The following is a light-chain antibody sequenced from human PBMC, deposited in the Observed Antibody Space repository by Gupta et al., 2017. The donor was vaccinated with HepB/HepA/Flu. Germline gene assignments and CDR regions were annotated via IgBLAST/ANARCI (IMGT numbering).Light chain of an antibody. Sequence: EIVLTQSPSTLSLSPGERATLSCRASESVIKYLAWYEQRPGQAPRVLIYDTSNRDTGIPARFSGSGGGKDVALPISSREQEDFAVYYCQQPDNWPPITFGGGTKVEIK. CDR1: ESVIKY. J-gene: IGKJ4*01. V-gene: IGKV3-11*01. CDR2: DTS. CDR3: QQPDNWPPIT.